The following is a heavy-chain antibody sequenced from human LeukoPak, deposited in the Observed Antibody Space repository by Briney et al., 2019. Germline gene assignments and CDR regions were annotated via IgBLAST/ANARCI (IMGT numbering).Heavy chain of an antibody. Sequence: SETLSLTCTVSGGSISSYYWSWIRQPPGKGLEWIGYIYYSGSTNYNPSLKSRVTISVDTSKNQFSLKLSSVTAADTAVYYCASEISIAARPDVDYWGQGTLVTVSS. J-gene: IGHJ4*02. D-gene: IGHD6-6*01. CDR3: ASEISIAARPDVDY. CDR1: GGSISSYY. CDR2: IYYSGST. V-gene: IGHV4-59*01.